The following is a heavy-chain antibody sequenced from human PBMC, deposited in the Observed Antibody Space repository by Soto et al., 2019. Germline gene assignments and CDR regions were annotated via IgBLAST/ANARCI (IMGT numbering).Heavy chain of an antibody. J-gene: IGHJ4*02. CDR3: ARSRRITGIAVADYFDY. CDR1: GFTFSSYG. CDR2: IWYDGSNK. D-gene: IGHD6-19*01. V-gene: IGHV3-33*01. Sequence: GGSLRLSCAASGFTFSSYGMHWVRQAPGKGLEWVAVIWYDGSNKYYADSVKGRFTISRDNSKNTLYLQMNSLRAEDTAVYYCARSRRITGIAVADYFDYWGQGTLVTVSS.